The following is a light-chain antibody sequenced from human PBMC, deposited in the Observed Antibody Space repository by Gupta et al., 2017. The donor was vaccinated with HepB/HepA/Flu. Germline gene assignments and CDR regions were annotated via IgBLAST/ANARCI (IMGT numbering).Light chain of an antibody. Sequence: EIVSTQPPRTLSLSPGERATLSCRASQSVSNSYLAWYQHKAGHAPRLLIYHASSRSTGIPDRFSGSGSGTDFTFTISRLEPEEFAVYYCQQEGSSPHAFGRGTKVEIK. J-gene: IGKJ4*01. CDR3: QQEGSSPHA. CDR2: HAS. CDR1: QSVSNSY. V-gene: IGKV3-20*01.